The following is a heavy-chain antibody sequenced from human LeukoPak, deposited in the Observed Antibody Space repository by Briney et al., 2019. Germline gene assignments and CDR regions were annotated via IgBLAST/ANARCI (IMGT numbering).Heavy chain of an antibody. Sequence: GGSLRLSCAASGLTFSVHYMTWIRQAPGKGLRWISYISNDGTKTYYADSVRGRFTISRDNGKNLVYLQMNSLRVEDTAVYYCARVFSHWGWPGDYYFDYWGQGSLVTVSS. CDR2: ISNDGTKT. V-gene: IGHV3-11*04. CDR3: ARVFSHWGWPGDYYFDY. J-gene: IGHJ4*02. CDR1: GLTFSVHY. D-gene: IGHD3-16*01.